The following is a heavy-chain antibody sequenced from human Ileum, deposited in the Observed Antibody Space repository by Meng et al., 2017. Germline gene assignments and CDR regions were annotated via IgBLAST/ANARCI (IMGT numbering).Heavy chain of an antibody. Sequence: QGQLQEWGPGLVRPSETLSLICTVSGASVTTSHYQWGWIRQPPGKGLEWIGYASTNYNPSLKSRLTISLDTSKNQVSLKLTSVTAADTAVYYCARDHWGSLDYWGQGILVTVSS. V-gene: IGHV4-61*01. CDR3: ARDHWGSLDY. CDR2: AST. J-gene: IGHJ4*02. CDR1: GASVTTSHYQ. D-gene: IGHD7-27*01.